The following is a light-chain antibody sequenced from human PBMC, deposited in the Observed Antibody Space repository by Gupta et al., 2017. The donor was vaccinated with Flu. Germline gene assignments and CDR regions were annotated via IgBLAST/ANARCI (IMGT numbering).Light chain of an antibody. V-gene: IGLV2-14*01. CDR1: SSDVGGYNN. CDR2: EVS. Sequence: GSPGQSITISCTGTSSDVGGYNNVSWYQQHPGRAPKLMIYEVSNRPSGVSNRFSGSKSANTASLTISGLQAEDEADFYCSSYSSTDSLYVFGTGTKVTVL. J-gene: IGLJ1*01. CDR3: SSYSSTDSLYV.